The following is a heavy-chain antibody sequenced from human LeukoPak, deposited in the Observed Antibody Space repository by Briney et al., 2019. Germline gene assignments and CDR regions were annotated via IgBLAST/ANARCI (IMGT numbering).Heavy chain of an antibody. D-gene: IGHD3-10*01. CDR1: GFTFRNYV. CDR3: ARDRSGSFDH. V-gene: IGHV3-7*04. J-gene: IGHJ4*02. CDR2: IIQDGSEK. Sequence: PGGSLRLSCAASGFTFRNYVMSWVRQAPGKGLEWVANIIQDGSEKYYVDSVKGRFTVSRDNAKRSVYLQMNSLRGEDTAVYYCARDRSGSFDHWGQGTLVAVSS.